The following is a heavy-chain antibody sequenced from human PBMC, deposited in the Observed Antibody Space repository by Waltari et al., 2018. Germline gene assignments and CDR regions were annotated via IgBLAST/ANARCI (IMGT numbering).Heavy chain of an antibody. CDR2: IRQDSGER. Sequence: EVQLVESGGGLVQPGGSLRLSCAASGFMFSSYWMTWVRQAPGKGLEWVANIRQDSGERFYVDSVKGRFIISRDNAKNSLFLQLNSLREEDTALYYCARGITTDQWGQGTLVAVSS. D-gene: IGHD3-16*01. CDR3: ARGITTDQ. CDR1: GFMFSSYW. J-gene: IGHJ5*02. V-gene: IGHV3-7*01.